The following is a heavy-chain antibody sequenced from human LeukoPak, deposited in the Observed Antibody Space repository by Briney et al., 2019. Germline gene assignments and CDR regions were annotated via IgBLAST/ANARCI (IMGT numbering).Heavy chain of an antibody. V-gene: IGHV4-59*01. CDR1: GGSIRGYY. D-gene: IGHD4-17*01. Sequence: PSETLSLTCNVSGGSIRGYYWSWIRQPPGKGLEWIGYIYSSGSTNYNPSLKSRVTMSVDTSKNQFSLKVNSVTAADTAVYYCARLSTVTTSFDYWGQGTLVTVSS. CDR3: ARLSTVTTSFDY. CDR2: IYSSGST. J-gene: IGHJ4*02.